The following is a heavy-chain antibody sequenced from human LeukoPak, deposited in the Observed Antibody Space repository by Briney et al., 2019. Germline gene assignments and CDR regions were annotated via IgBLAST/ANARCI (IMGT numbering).Heavy chain of an antibody. D-gene: IGHD6-19*01. CDR1: GFIFSTYA. Sequence: GGSLRLSCEASGFIFSTYAMTWVRQAPGKGLEWVAAISGGTATNTYYADSVKGRFTISRDNAKNTLYLEMTSLTAEDTAVYYCTKEGTGYSSGWYYFDYWGQGTLVTVSS. CDR3: TKEGTGYSSGWYYFDY. J-gene: IGHJ4*02. CDR2: ISGGTATNT. V-gene: IGHV3-23*01.